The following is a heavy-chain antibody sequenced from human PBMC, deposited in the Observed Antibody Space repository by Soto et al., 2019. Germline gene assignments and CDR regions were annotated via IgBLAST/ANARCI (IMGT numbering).Heavy chain of an antibody. Sequence: SETLSLTCTVSGDSVTSVSDYWSWIRQPPGKGLEWIGYIYYSGSADYNPSLGSRVTISIDTSKNQFSLKLTSVTAADTAVYYCARGVGFGYYYYHMDLWGQGTTVPVSS. CDR3: ARGVGFGYYYYHMDL. V-gene: IGHV4-61*01. CDR2: IYYSGSA. CDR1: GDSVTSVSDY. D-gene: IGHD3-10*01. J-gene: IGHJ6*02.